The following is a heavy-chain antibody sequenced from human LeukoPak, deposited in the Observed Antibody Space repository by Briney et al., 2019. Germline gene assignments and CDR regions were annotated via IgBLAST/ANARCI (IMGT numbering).Heavy chain of an antibody. CDR1: GFTFSSYW. J-gene: IGHJ4*02. V-gene: IGHV3-7*01. CDR3: ASWGYDFWSGYYHFDY. D-gene: IGHD3-3*01. CDR2: IKQDGSEK. Sequence: GGSLRLSCAASGFTFSSYWMSWVRQAPGKGLEWVANIKQDGSEKYYVDSVKGRFTISRDNAKNSLYLQMNSLRAEDTAVYYCASWGYDFWSGYYHFDYWGQGTLVTVSS.